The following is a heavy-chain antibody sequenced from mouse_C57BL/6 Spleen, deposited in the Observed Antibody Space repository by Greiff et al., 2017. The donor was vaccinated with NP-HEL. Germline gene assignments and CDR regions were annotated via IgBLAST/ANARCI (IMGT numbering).Heavy chain of an antibody. V-gene: IGHV1-80*01. Sequence: VQLQQSGAELVKPGASVKISCKASGYAFSSYWMNWVKQRPGKGLEWIGQIYPGDGDTNYNGKFKGKATLTADKSSSTAYMQLSSLTSEDSAVYFCARCYSVGGYFDVWGTGTTVTVSS. CDR3: ARCYSVGGYFDV. CDR1: GYAFSSYW. CDR2: IYPGDGDT. D-gene: IGHD2-12*01. J-gene: IGHJ1*03.